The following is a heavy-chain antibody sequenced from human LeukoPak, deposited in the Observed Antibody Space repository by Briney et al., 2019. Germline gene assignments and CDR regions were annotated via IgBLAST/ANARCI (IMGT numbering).Heavy chain of an antibody. CDR3: ASGPHSSSWYTPFDY. CDR2: ISSSSSYI. D-gene: IGHD6-13*01. CDR1: GFTFSSYS. J-gene: IGHJ4*02. Sequence: PGGSLRLSCAASGFTFSSYSMNWVRQAPGKGLEWVSSISSSSSYIYYADSVKGRFTISRDNAKNSLYLQMNSLRAEDTAVYYCASGPHSSSWYTPFDYWGQGTLVTVSS. V-gene: IGHV3-21*01.